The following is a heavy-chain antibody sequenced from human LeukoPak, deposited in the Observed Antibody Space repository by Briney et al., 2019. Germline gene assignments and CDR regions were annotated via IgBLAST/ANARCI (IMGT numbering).Heavy chain of an antibody. J-gene: IGHJ4*02. CDR1: GFTFSSYA. CDR2: IRFDGNNQ. V-gene: IGHV3-30*02. Sequence: HPGGSLRLSCAASGFTFSSYAMHWVRQAPGKGLEWVAFIRFDGNNQYYADSVKGRFTISRDNSKNTLYLQMNSLRGEDTAVYYCAKRVGAMVRGAYDYWGQGTLVTVSS. D-gene: IGHD3-10*01. CDR3: AKRVGAMVRGAYDY.